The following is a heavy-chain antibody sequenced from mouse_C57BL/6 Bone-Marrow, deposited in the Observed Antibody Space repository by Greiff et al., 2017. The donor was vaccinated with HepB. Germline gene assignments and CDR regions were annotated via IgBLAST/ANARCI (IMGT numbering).Heavy chain of an antibody. CDR1: GFSLTSYG. D-gene: IGHD1-1*02. Sequence: VQLQQSGPGLVAPSQSLSITCTVSGFSLTSYGVSWVRQPPGKGLEWLGVIWGDGSTNYHSALISRLSISKDNSESQVCLKLNRLQTDDTATYYCAKPCYYDGGSLLWYFDVWGTGTTVTVSS. J-gene: IGHJ1*03. CDR3: AKPCYYDGGSLLWYFDV. CDR2: IWGDGST. V-gene: IGHV2-3*01.